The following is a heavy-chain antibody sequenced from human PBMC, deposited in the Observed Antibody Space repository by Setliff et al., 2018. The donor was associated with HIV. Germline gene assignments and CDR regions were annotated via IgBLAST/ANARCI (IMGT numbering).Heavy chain of an antibody. D-gene: IGHD6-13*01. CDR3: ARVGDSRSTYGMDV. Sequence: PSETLSLTCIVSGYSISSGYYWGWIRQPPGKGLEWIGYIYYSGSTYYNPSLKSRVIISVDTSKNQFPLKLSSVTAADTAVYYCARVGDSRSTYGMDVWGQGTTVTVSS. CDR2: IYYSGST. CDR1: GYSISSGYY. V-gene: IGHV4-38-2*02. J-gene: IGHJ6*02.